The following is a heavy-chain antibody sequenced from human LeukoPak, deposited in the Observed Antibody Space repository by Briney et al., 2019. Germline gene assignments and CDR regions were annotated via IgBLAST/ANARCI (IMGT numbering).Heavy chain of an antibody. D-gene: IGHD3-10*01. V-gene: IGHV3-7*04. Sequence: PGGSLRLSCAASGFTFSSYWMSWVRRAPGKGLEWVANIKQDGSEKYYVDSVKGRFTISRDNAKNSLYLQMNSLRAEDTAVYYCARGPLWFGELSLDYWGQGTLVTVSS. CDR3: ARGPLWFGELSLDY. CDR2: IKQDGSEK. CDR1: GFTFSSYW. J-gene: IGHJ4*02.